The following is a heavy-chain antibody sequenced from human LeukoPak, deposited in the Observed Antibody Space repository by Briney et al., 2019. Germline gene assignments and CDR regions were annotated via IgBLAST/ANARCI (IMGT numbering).Heavy chain of an antibody. J-gene: IGHJ4*02. CDR1: GFSLSTSGVG. CDR2: IYWNDDK. D-gene: IGHD3-3*01. Sequence: VSGPTLVNPTQTLTLTCTFSGFSLSTSGVGVGWIRQPPGKALEWLALIYWNDDKRYSPPLKSGLTITKDTSKNQVVLTMTNMDPVDTATYYCAHRKKQTECFDYWGQGTLVTVSS. CDR3: AHRKKQTECFDY. V-gene: IGHV2-5*01.